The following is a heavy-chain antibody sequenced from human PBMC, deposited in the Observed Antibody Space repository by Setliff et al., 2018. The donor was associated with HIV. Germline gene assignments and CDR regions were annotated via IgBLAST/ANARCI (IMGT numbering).Heavy chain of an antibody. Sequence: PSETLSLTCTVSGGSISSYYWSWIRQPPGKGLEWIGYIYYSGSTNYNPSLKSRVTISVDTSKNHLSLKLSSVTAADTAVYYCARTLSNYYDTSGSPDWYFDLCGRGTLVTVSS. V-gene: IGHV4-59*01. J-gene: IGHJ2*01. CDR3: ARTLSNYYDTSGSPDWYFDL. CDR1: GGSISSYY. CDR2: IYYSGST. D-gene: IGHD3-22*01.